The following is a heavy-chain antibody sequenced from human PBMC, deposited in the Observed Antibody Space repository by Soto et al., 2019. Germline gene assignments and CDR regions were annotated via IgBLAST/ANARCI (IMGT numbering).Heavy chain of an antibody. CDR3: AGRYGGNFDS. CDR1: GGSINNYY. D-gene: IGHD1-26*01. V-gene: IGHV4-59*03. CDR2: IYYSGST. Sequence: QVQLQESGPGLVKPSETLSLTCTVSGGSINNYYWSWIRQPPGKGLEWIGYIYYSGSTNYNPSLKRRDPRSVDTSKNPFSLQLSCVSAADTALYCCAGRYGGNFDSWGQGTLVTVSS. J-gene: IGHJ4*02.